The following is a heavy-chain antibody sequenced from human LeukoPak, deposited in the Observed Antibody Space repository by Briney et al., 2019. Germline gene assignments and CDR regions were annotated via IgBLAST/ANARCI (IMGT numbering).Heavy chain of an antibody. CDR3: ARVLSMGVPAAIIWFDP. V-gene: IGHV1-69*13. J-gene: IGHJ5*02. CDR2: IITIYGTA. Sequence: SVKVSCKASGGTFSSYPISWVRQAPGPGLEWMGAIITIYGTANYAQKFQGRVTITADESTSTAYMELISLRSEDTAVYCGARVLSMGVPAAIIWFDPWGQGTLVTGSS. CDR1: GGTFSSYP. D-gene: IGHD2-2*02.